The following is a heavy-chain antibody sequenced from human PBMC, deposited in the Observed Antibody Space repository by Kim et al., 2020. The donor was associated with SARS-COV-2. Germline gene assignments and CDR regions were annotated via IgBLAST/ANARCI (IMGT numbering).Heavy chain of an antibody. CDR3: AGEDSSGFHNWFDP. V-gene: IGHV4-59*01. J-gene: IGHJ5*02. CDR2: IYYSGST. Sequence: SETLSLTCTVSGGSISSYYWSWIRQPPGKGLEWIGYIYYSGSTNYNPSLKSRVTISVDTSKNQFSLKLSSVTAADTAMYYCAGEDSSGFHNWFDPWGQGTLVTVSS. CDR1: GGSISSYY. D-gene: IGHD6-19*01.